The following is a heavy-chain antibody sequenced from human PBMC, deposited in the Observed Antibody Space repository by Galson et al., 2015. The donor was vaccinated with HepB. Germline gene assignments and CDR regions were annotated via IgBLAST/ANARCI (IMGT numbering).Heavy chain of an antibody. J-gene: IGHJ3*01. CDR1: GFRSSDYS. CDR2: IRRTGSTT. Sequence: SLRLSCAVSGFRSSDYSMNWVRQTPGKGLEWMSDIRRTGSTTHYADSVRGRFVISRDNAKNSLYLQMNSLRDEDTAVYYCARDLPGCPFQCAFDVWCPGTLVADSP. V-gene: IGHV3-48*02. D-gene: IGHD3-9*01. CDR3: ARDLPGCPFQCAFDV.